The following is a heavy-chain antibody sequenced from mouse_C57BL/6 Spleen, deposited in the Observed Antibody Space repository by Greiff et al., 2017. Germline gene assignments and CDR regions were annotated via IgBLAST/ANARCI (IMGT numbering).Heavy chain of an antibody. Sequence: VQLQQSGPELVKPGASVKISCKASGYTFTDYYMNWVKQSHGKSLEWIGDINPNNGGTSYNQKFKGKATLTVDKSSSTAYMELRSLTSEDSAVYYCARALYYYGSSYDWYFDVWGTGTTVTVSS. CDR3: ARALYYYGSSYDWYFDV. J-gene: IGHJ1*03. D-gene: IGHD1-1*01. V-gene: IGHV1-26*01. CDR1: GYTFTDYY. CDR2: INPNNGGT.